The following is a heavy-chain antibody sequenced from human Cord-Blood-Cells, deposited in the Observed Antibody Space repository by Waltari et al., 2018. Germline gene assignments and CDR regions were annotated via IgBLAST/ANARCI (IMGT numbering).Heavy chain of an antibody. CDR3: AKDRLLEWLLYDDY. V-gene: IGHV3-9*01. D-gene: IGHD3-3*01. Sequence: EVQLVESGGGLVQPGRSLRLSCAASGFTFDVYAMHWVRQAPGKGLEWVSGISWNSGSIGYADSVKGRFTISRDNAKNSLYLQMNSLRAEDTALYYCAKDRLLEWLLYDDYWGQGTLVTVSS. J-gene: IGHJ4*02. CDR1: GFTFDVYA. CDR2: ISWNSGSI.